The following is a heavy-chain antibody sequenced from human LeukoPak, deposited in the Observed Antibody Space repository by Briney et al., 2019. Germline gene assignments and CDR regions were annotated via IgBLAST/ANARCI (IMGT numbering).Heavy chain of an antibody. CDR2: IYYSGNI. D-gene: IGHD6-13*01. J-gene: IGHJ4*02. CDR3: ARDKGNSWGFFVY. CDR1: GDSISSGGYY. Sequence: SETLSLPCTVSGDSISSGGYYWSWIRQHPGKGLEWIGYIYYSGNIYYNPSLKSRVTISVDTSKNQFSLNLSSVTAADTAVYYCARDKGNSWGFFVYWGQGTLVTVSS. V-gene: IGHV4-31*03.